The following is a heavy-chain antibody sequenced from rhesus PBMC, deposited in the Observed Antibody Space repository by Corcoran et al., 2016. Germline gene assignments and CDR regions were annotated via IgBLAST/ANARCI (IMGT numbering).Heavy chain of an antibody. V-gene: IGHV4S18*01. Sequence: QVQLQESGPGLVKPSETLSLTCAVSGVSISSSHWWNWIRHPPGKGLEWIGGIYSITKSTNYNPPLQIRVTSSKDTSQNQFSLKLTSVTAADAAVYYCARYPSNAVDFDYWGQGVLVSVSS. D-gene: IGHD4-23*01. CDR1: GVSISSSHW. CDR3: ARYPSNAVDFDY. CDR2: IYSITKST. J-gene: IGHJ4*01.